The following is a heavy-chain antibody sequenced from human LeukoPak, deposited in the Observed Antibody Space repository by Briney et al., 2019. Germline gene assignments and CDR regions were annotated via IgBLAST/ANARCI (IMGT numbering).Heavy chain of an antibody. CDR3: AKRIAVAGSNIYGVDY. D-gene: IGHD6-19*01. CDR2: ISGSGGST. V-gene: IGHV3-23*01. J-gene: IGHJ4*02. CDR1: GFTFSSYS. Sequence: GGSLRLSCAASGFTFSSYSMNWVRQAPGKGLEWVSAISGSGGSTYYADSVKGRFTISRDNSKNTLYLQMNSLRAEDTAVYYCAKRIAVAGSNIYGVDYWGQGTLVTVSS.